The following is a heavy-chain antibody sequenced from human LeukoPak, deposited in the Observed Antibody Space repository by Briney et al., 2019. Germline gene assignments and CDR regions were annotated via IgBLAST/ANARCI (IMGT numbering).Heavy chain of an antibody. V-gene: IGHV4-61*05. CDR3: ARDRAVAGTYYYYGMDV. J-gene: IGHJ6*02. D-gene: IGHD6-19*01. CDR2: IYYSGST. CDR1: GGSISSSSYY. Sequence: PSETLSLTCTVSGGSISSSSYYWGWIRQPPGKGLEWIGYIYYSGSTNYNPSLKSRVTISVDTSKNQFSLKLSSVTAADTAVYYCARDRAVAGTYYYYGMDVWGQGTTVTVSS.